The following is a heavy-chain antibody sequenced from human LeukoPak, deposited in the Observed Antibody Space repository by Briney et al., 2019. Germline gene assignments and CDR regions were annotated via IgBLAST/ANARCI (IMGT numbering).Heavy chain of an antibody. Sequence: SETLSLTCSVSGSSISSHPWGWVRQPPGKGPEWIGYDSNNGNINYNPALKSRDNISVDTSKRQFSLKLRSVTAADTAVYYCARDNWGSLDYWGQGTLVTVSS. J-gene: IGHJ4*02. CDR3: ARDNWGSLDY. CDR1: GSSISSHP. D-gene: IGHD7-27*01. CDR2: DSNNGNI. V-gene: IGHV4-59*11.